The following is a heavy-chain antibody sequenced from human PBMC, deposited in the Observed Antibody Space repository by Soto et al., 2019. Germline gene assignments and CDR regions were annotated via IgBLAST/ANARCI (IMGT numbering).Heavy chain of an antibody. CDR2: IYYSGNT. J-gene: IGHJ2*01. D-gene: IGHD6-13*01. Sequence: SATLSLTSLFAGGSRSRYYCSWLRQPPGKGLEWIGYIYYSGNTKYNPSLKSRVTISKDTSKNQFSLKLSSVTAADTAVYYCARVGYSSSWFWYFDLWGRGTLVTVSS. CDR3: ARVGYSSSWFWYFDL. CDR1: GGSRSRYY. V-gene: IGHV4-59*01.